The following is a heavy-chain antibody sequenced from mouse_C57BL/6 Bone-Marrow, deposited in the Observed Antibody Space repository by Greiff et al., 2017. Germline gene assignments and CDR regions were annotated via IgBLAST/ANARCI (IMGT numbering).Heavy chain of an antibody. CDR2: IYPGDGDT. V-gene: IGHV1-80*01. D-gene: IGHD2-2*01. CDR1: GYAFSSYW. CDR3: ARGDLYYGYDWYAMDY. J-gene: IGHJ4*01. Sequence: QVQLQQSGAELVKPGASVKISCKASGYAFSSYWMNWVKQRPGKGLEWIGQIYPGDGDTNYNGKFKGKATLTADKSSSTAYMQLSSLTSEDSAVYFCARGDLYYGYDWYAMDYWGQGTSVTVSS.